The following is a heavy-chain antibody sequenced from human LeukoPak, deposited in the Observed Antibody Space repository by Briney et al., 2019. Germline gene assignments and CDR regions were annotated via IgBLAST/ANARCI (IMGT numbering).Heavy chain of an antibody. CDR2: ISGSSDTT. CDR1: GFTFSSYA. V-gene: IGHV3-23*01. CDR3: AKRIGGVNSFDH. D-gene: IGHD3-16*01. J-gene: IGHJ4*02. Sequence: GGSLRLSCAGSGFTFSSYAMSWVRQAPGKGVEWVSVISGSSDTTYYADCVKGRFIIARDNSKNTLYLQMNSLRAEDTAVYYCAKRIGGVNSFDHWGQGTLVTVSS.